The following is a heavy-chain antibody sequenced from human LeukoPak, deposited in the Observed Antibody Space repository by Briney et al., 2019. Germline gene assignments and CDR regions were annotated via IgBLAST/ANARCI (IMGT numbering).Heavy chain of an antibody. CDR1: GFSFSDYA. Sequence: PGGSLRLSCAASGFSFSDYAIHWVRQAPGKGLEWVAVVSDDGGDTYYADSVKGRFTISRDNFNNMVYLQMNGLRGEDTAVYYCAKDRTLGVLGWYFDLWGRGTLVVVSS. J-gene: IGHJ2*01. CDR2: VSDDGGDT. V-gene: IGHV3-30*04. D-gene: IGHD7-27*01. CDR3: AKDRTLGVLGWYFDL.